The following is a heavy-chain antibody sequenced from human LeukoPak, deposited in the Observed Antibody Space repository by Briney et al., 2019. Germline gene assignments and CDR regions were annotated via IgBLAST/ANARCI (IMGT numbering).Heavy chain of an antibody. CDR2: FDPEDGET. J-gene: IGHJ6*03. CDR1: GYTLTELS. V-gene: IGHV1-24*01. Sequence: ASVTLSCKVSGYTLTELSMHWVRQAPGKGLEWMGGFDPEDGETIYAQKFQGRVTMTEDTSTDTAYMELSSLRSEDTAVYYCARGTWYSYAQGHYYYYYMDVWGKGTTVTVSS. D-gene: IGHD5-18*01. CDR3: ARGTWYSYAQGHYYYYYMDV.